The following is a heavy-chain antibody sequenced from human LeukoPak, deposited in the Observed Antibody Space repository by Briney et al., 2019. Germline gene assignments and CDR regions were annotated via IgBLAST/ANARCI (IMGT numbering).Heavy chain of an antibody. D-gene: IGHD2-2*01. CDR1: GFTFSNYW. CDR3: ARVACTSCPILYYFDY. J-gene: IGHJ4*02. CDR2: IKQDGSDK. V-gene: IGHV3-7*01. Sequence: GGSLRLSCAASGFTFSNYWMSWVRQAPGKGLEWVANIKQDGSDKYFVDSVKGRFTISRDNAKNSLYLQMNSLRAEDTAAYYCARVACTSCPILYYFDYWGQGTLVTVSS.